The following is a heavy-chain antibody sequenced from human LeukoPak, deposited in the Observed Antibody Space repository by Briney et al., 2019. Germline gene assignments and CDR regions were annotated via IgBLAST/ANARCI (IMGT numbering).Heavy chain of an antibody. Sequence: GGSLRLSCAASGFTFSSYEMNWVRQAPGKGLEWVSYISSSGSTIYYADSVKGRFTISRDNAKNSLYLQMNSLRAEDTAVYYCARARYCSSTSCPDYWGQGTPVTVSS. J-gene: IGHJ4*02. CDR1: GFTFSSYE. V-gene: IGHV3-48*03. CDR3: ARARYCSSTSCPDY. CDR2: ISSSGSTI. D-gene: IGHD2-2*01.